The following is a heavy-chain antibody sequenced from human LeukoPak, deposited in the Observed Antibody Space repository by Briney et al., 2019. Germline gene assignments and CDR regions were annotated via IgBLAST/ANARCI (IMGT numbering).Heavy chain of an antibody. D-gene: IGHD2-8*01. V-gene: IGHV4-39*07. CDR3: ASALYGRRVRGNWFDP. J-gene: IGHJ5*02. CDR2: IYYSGST. CDR1: GGSISSSSYY. Sequence: SETLSLTCTVSGGSISSSSYYWGWIRQPPGKGLEWIGSIYYSGSTYYNPSLKSRVTISVDTSKNQFSLKLSSVTAADTAVYYCASALYGRRVRGNWFDPWGQGTLVTVSS.